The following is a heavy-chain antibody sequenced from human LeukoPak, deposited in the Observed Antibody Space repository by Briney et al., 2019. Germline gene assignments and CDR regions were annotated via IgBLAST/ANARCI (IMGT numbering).Heavy chain of an antibody. CDR1: GFTVRSNY. CDR2: IYSGGST. D-gene: IGHD1-14*01. J-gene: IGHJ4*02. CDR3: ARGYGTYYFDS. Sequence: GGSLRLSCAASGFTVRSNYMSWVRQAPGKGLEWVSVIYSGGSTYYADSVKGRFTISRGNSKNTLYLQMNSLRAEDTAVYYCARGYGTYYFDSWGQGTPVTVSS. V-gene: IGHV3-66*01.